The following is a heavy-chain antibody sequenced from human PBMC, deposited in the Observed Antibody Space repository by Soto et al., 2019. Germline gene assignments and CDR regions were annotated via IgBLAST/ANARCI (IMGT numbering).Heavy chain of an antibody. V-gene: IGHV3-23*01. CDR1: GFTFSSYS. CDR3: AKDSITMVRGVIMGWFDP. Sequence: GGSLRLSCAASGFTFSSYSMSWVRQAPGKGLEWVSAISGSGGSTYYADSVKGRFTISRDNSKNTLYLQMNSLRAEDTAVYSCAKDSITMVRGVIMGWFDPWGQGTLVTV. CDR2: ISGSGGST. D-gene: IGHD3-10*01. J-gene: IGHJ5*02.